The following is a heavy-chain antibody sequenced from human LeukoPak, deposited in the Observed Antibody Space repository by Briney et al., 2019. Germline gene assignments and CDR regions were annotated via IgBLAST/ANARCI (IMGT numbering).Heavy chain of an antibody. CDR2: ISSSGNTI. D-gene: IGHD6-19*01. CDR3: ARIDSGWDPDAFDI. Sequence: PGGSLRLSCAASGFTFRSYEMIWVRQAPGKGLQWISYISSSGNTIYYADFVKGRFTVSRDNAKNSLYLQVNSLKAEDTAVYYCARIDSGWDPDAFDIWGQGTMLTVSS. J-gene: IGHJ3*02. CDR1: GFTFRSYE. V-gene: IGHV3-48*03.